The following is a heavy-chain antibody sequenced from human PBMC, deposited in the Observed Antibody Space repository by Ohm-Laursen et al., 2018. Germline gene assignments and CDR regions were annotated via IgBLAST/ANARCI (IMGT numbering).Heavy chain of an antibody. D-gene: IGHD3-9*01. J-gene: IGHJ5*02. CDR3: ASSSQYYDILTGYSPPTGFDP. V-gene: IGHV1-69*04. CDR2: IIPILGIA. CDR1: GGTFSSYA. Sequence: SVKVSCKASGGTFSSYAISWVRQAPGQGLEWMGRIIPILGIANYAQKFQGRVTITADKSTSTAYMELSSLRSEDTAVYYCASSSQYYDILTGYSPPTGFDPWGQGTLVTVSS.